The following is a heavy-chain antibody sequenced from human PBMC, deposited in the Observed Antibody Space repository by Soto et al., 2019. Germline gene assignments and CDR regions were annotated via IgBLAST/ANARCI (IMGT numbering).Heavy chain of an antibody. CDR2: VKQDGSKK. D-gene: IGHD2-2*01. V-gene: IGHV3-7*01. Sequence: EVQLVESGGGLVQPGGSLRLSCVASGFTFSSYWMSWVRQAPGKGLEWVANVKQDGSKKYYVDSVKGRFTISRDNAQNSLSLQMNSLRAEDTAVYYCARGTCSSATCYAIYFDSWGQGTLVTVSS. J-gene: IGHJ4*02. CDR3: ARGTCSSATCYAIYFDS. CDR1: GFTFSSYW.